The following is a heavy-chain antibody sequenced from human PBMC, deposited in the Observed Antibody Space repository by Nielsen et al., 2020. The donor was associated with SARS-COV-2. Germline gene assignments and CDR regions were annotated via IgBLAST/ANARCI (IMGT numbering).Heavy chain of an antibody. CDR2: IWYDGSNK. Sequence: GESLKISCAASGFTFSSYGMHWVRQAPGKGLEWVAVIWYDGSNKYYADSVKGRFTISRDNSKNTLYLQMNSLRAEDTAVYYCARDTIAAGGDYWGQGTLVTVSS. V-gene: IGHV3-33*01. D-gene: IGHD6-13*01. J-gene: IGHJ4*02. CDR1: GFTFSSYG. CDR3: ARDTIAAGGDY.